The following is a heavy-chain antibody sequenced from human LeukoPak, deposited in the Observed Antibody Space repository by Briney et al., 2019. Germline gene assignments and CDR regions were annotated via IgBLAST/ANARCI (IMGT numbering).Heavy chain of an antibody. V-gene: IGHV1-69*05. D-gene: IGHD2-15*01. J-gene: IGHJ4*02. CDR1: GGTFSSYA. CDR2: IIPIFGTA. Sequence: ASVKVSCKASGGTFSSYAISWVRQAPGQGLEWMGRIIPIFGTANYAQKFQGRVTITTDESTSTAYMELSSLRSEDTAVYYCARVGYCSGGSCYGLYDYWGQGTLVTVSS. CDR3: ARVGYCSGGSCYGLYDY.